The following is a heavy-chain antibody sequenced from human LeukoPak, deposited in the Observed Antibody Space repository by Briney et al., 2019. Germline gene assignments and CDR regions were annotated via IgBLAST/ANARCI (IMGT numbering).Heavy chain of an antibody. CDR3: ARGLRASFDP. V-gene: IGHV4-34*01. CDR1: GGSFSGYY. J-gene: IGHJ5*02. CDR2: INHSGST. Sequence: SETLSLTCAVYGGSFSGYYWSWIRQPPGKGPEWIGEINHSGSTNYNPSLKSRVTISVDTSKNQFSLKLSSVTAADTAVYYCARGLRASFDPWGQGTLVTVSS.